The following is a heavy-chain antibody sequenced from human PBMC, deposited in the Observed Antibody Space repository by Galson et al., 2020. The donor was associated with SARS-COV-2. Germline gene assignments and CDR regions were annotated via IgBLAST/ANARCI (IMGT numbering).Heavy chain of an antibody. D-gene: IGHD1-26*01. V-gene: IGHV3-30*01. J-gene: IGHJ3*02. CDR3: ARTYSGSYQGAFDI. CDR2: ISYDGSNK. CDR1: GFTFSSYA. Sequence: GESLKISCAASGFTFSSYAMHWVRQAPGTGLEWVAVISYDGSNKYYADSVKGRFTISRDNSKNTLYLQMNSLRAEDTAVYYCARTYSGSYQGAFDIWGQGTMVTVSS.